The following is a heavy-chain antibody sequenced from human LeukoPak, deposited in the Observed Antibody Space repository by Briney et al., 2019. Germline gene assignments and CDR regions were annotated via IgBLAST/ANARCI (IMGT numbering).Heavy chain of an antibody. J-gene: IGHJ5*02. V-gene: IGHV5-51*01. CDR3: TRHQMLSWFDP. Sequence: GESLKISCQASGYSFSNYWIGWVRQMPGKGLEWMGIIYPDDSDTRYSPSFRGQVTMPVDTSINTAYLQWSSLKASDTAMYFCTRHQMLSWFDPWGQGTLVTVSS. CDR1: GYSFSNYW. CDR2: IYPDDSDT. D-gene: IGHD3-16*02.